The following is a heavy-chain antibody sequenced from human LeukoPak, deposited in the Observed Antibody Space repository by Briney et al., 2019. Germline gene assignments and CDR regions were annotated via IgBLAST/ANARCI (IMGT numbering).Heavy chain of an antibody. Sequence: GESLKISCKGSGYSFTSYWIGWVRQMPGKGLEWMVIIYPGDSDTRYSPSFQGQVTISADKSISTAYLQWSSLKASDTAMYYCASSRYDSSGYYFRFDYWGQGTLVTVSS. CDR3: ASSRYDSSGYYFRFDY. CDR1: GYSFTSYW. CDR2: IYPGDSDT. D-gene: IGHD3-22*01. J-gene: IGHJ4*02. V-gene: IGHV5-51*01.